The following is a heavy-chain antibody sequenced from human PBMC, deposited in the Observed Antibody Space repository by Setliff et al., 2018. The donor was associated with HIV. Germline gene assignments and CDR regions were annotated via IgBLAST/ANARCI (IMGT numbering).Heavy chain of an antibody. CDR3: VKDEEYIGVVSATMNMPGYYHYYYMDV. V-gene: IGHV3-30*02. J-gene: IGHJ6*03. Sequence: GGSLRLSCAASGFTFSDSGMHWVRQAPGKGLEWVAFIRYDGSSEYYADSVKGRFTISRDNSKNTLYLQMSSLRAEDTAVYYCVKDEEYIGVVSATMNMPGYYHYYYMDVWGKGSTVTVSS. D-gene: IGHD2-2*01. CDR1: GFTFSDSG. CDR2: IRYDGSSE.